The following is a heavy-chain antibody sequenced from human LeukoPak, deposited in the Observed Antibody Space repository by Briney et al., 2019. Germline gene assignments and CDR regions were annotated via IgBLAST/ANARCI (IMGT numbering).Heavy chain of an antibody. CDR2: IIPIFGTA. CDR1: GGTFSSYA. D-gene: IGHD3-16*01. CDR3: ARGRRRGANWFDP. V-gene: IGHV1-69*05. Sequence: SVKVSCKASGGTFSSYAISWVRQAPGQGLEWMGGIIPIFGTANYAQKFQGSVTMTRNTSISTAYMELSSLRSEDTAVYYCARGRRRGANWFDPWGQGTLVTVSS. J-gene: IGHJ5*02.